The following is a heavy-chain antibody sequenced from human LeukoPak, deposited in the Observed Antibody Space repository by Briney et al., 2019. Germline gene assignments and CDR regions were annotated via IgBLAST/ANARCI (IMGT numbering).Heavy chain of an antibody. CDR2: IWYDGSNK. CDR1: GFTFSSYG. V-gene: IGHV3-33*06. D-gene: IGHD2-15*01. J-gene: IGHJ5*02. Sequence: GRSLRLSCAASGFTFSSYGVHWVRQAPGKGLEWVAVIWYDGSNKYYADSVKGRFTISRDNSKNTLYLQMNSLRAEDTAVYYCAKGYCSGGSCYSSDWFDPGDQGTLVTVSS. CDR3: AKGYCSGGSCYSSDWFDP.